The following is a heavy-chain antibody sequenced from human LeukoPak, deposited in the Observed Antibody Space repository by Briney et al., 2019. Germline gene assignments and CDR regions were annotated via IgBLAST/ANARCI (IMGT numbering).Heavy chain of an antibody. CDR1: GYSISSGYC. Sequence: SETLSLTCTVSGYSISSGYCWGWIRQPPGKGLEWIGSIYHSGSTYYNPSLKSRVTISVDTSKNQFSLKLSSVTASDTAVYYCARESVYCSGGSCYRLFDYWGQGTLVTVSS. CDR3: ARESVYCSGGSCYRLFDY. J-gene: IGHJ4*02. D-gene: IGHD2-15*01. CDR2: IYHSGST. V-gene: IGHV4-38-2*02.